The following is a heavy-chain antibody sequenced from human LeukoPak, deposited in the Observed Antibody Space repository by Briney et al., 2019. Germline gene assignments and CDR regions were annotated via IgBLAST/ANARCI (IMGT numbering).Heavy chain of an antibody. CDR2: IYYRGST. V-gene: IGHV4-39*01. D-gene: IGHD2-15*01. CDR3: ARGDWSGGSCYLFDY. J-gene: IGHJ4*02. CDR1: GDSIRSSSYY. Sequence: GTLSLTRTDPGDSIRSSSYYWGWARQPPGKGTGWVGCIYYRGSTHYNPSLKSRGTISVDTSKYQFSLKLSSVTAADTAVYYCARGDWSGGSCYLFDYWGQGALVTVSS.